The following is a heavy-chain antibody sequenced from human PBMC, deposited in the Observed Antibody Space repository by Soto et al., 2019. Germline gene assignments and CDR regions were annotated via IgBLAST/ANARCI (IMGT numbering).Heavy chain of an antibody. CDR1: GYSISSGYY. D-gene: IGHD6-6*01. CDR2: IYHSGST. CDR3: ARDLRAARPSQALNWFDP. J-gene: IGHJ5*02. V-gene: IGHV4-38-2*02. Sequence: SETLSLTCAVSGYSISSGYYWGWIRQPPGKGLEWIGSIYHSGSTYYNPSLKSRVTISVDTSKNQFSLKLSSVTAADTAVYYSARDLRAARPSQALNWFDPWGQGTLVTVSS.